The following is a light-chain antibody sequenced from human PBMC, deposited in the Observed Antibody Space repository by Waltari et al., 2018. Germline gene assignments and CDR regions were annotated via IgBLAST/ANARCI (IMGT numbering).Light chain of an antibody. Sequence: QSVLTQPPSVSGSPGHSVTSSGTGTSSDGGGYDFVSWYQQDPGKAPKLLIFDGTNRPSGGPSRFSASKSDNTASLTISGLQAEDEAAYYCCSSAVTSSSYVFGGGTKVIV. J-gene: IGLJ1*01. CDR1: SSDGGGYDF. V-gene: IGLV2-11*01. CDR2: DGT. CDR3: CSSAVTSSSYV.